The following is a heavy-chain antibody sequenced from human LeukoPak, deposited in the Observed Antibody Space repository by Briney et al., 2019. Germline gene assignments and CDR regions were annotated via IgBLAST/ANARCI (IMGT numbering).Heavy chain of an antibody. CDR3: ARDRSSSWYYFDY. V-gene: IGHV3-21*01. J-gene: IGHJ4*02. Sequence: GGSLRLSCAASGFTFSSYSMNWVRQAPGKGLEWASSISSSSSYIYYADSVKGRFTISRDNAKNSLYLQMNSLRAEDTAVYYCARDRSSSWYYFDYWGQGTLVTVSS. CDR1: GFTFSSYS. D-gene: IGHD6-13*01. CDR2: ISSSSSYI.